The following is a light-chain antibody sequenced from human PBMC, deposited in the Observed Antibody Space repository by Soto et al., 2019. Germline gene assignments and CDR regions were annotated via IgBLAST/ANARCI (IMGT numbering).Light chain of an antibody. CDR2: GAS. Sequence: EIGMTQSPATLSASPGERDTLPCRASKSISNNLAWYQQKPGQTPRLLIHGASTRATDIPASFSGSGPGTEFTLTISSLQSEDFAVYYCQQYNEWPWTFGQGTKVDIK. J-gene: IGKJ1*01. CDR3: QQYNEWPWT. CDR1: KSISNN. V-gene: IGKV3-15*01.